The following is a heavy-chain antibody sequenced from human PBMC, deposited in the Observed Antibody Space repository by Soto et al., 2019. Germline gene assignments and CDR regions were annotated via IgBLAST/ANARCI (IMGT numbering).Heavy chain of an antibody. CDR2: ISGSGGST. D-gene: IGHD3-3*01. CDR1: GFSFSSYA. Sequence: EVQLLESGGGLVQPGGSLRLSCAASGFSFSSYAMSWVRQAPGKGLEWVSVISGSGGSTYYADSVKGRFTISRDNSKNTLNLQMNFLRAEDTAVYYCAQDQDYDFWNGYEDWGQGTLVTVSS. V-gene: IGHV3-23*01. CDR3: AQDQDYDFWNGYED. J-gene: IGHJ4*02.